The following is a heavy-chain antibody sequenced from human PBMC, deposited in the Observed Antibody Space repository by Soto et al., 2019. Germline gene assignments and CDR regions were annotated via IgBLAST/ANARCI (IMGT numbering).Heavy chain of an antibody. CDR3: ARAFAGGKGWFDP. CDR1: GGSISSYY. D-gene: IGHD3-16*01. CDR2: IYYSGST. V-gene: IGHV4-59*01. J-gene: IGHJ5*02. Sequence: SETLSLTCTVSGGSISSYYWSWIRPPPGKGLEWIGYIYYSGSTNYNPSLKSRVTISVDTSKNQFSLKLSSVTAADTAVYYCARAFAGGKGWFDPWGQGTLVTVSS.